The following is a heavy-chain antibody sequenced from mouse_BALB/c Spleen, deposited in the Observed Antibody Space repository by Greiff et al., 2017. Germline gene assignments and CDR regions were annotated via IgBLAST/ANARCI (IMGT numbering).Heavy chain of an antibody. CDR1: GYTFTSSW. V-gene: IGHV1S130*01. J-gene: IGHJ1*01. CDR2: IHPNSGNT. CDR3: ARSYRYDGTDGYFDV. D-gene: IGHD2-14*01. Sequence: QVQLQQPGSVLVRPGASVKLSCKASGYTFTSSWMHWVKQRPGQGLEWIGEIHPNSGNTNYNEKFKGKATLTVDTSSSTAYVDLSSLTSEDSAVYSVARSYRYDGTDGYFDVWGAGTTVTVSS.